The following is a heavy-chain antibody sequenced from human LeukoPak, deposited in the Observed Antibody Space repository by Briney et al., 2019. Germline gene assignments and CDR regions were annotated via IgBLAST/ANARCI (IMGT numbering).Heavy chain of an antibody. Sequence: SETLSLTCTVSGGSISSSSYYWDWIRQPPGKGLEWIGTIYYSGTTYYNPSLKSRVTISVDTSRNQFSLKLSSVNATDTAVYYCARMIGDDAFDIWGQGTMVTVPS. D-gene: IGHD3-22*01. CDR1: GGSISSSSYY. J-gene: IGHJ3*02. CDR2: IYYSGTT. CDR3: ARMIGDDAFDI. V-gene: IGHV4-39*01.